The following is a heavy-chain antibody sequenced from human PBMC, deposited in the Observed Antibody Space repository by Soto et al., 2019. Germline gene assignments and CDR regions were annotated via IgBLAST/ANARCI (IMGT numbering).Heavy chain of an antibody. J-gene: IGHJ3*02. D-gene: IGHD6-19*01. Sequence: ASVKVSCKASGGTFSSYAISWVREAPGQGLEWMGGIIPIFGTANYAQKFQGRVTITADESTSTAYMELSSLRSEDTAVYYCARSSGYSSGWYESDAFDIWGQGTMVTVSS. CDR1: GGTFSSYA. CDR3: ARSSGYSSGWYESDAFDI. V-gene: IGHV1-69*13. CDR2: IIPIFGTA.